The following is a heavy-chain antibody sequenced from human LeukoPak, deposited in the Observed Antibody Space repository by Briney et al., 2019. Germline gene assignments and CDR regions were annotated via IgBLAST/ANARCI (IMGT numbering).Heavy chain of an antibody. J-gene: IGHJ4*02. CDR2: INPNSGGT. Sequence: ASVNVSCTASGYTFTGYYMHWVRQAPGQGLEWMGWINPNSGGTNYAQKFQGRVTMTRDTSISTAYMELSRLRSDDTAVYYCARYYYGDYYFDYWGQGTLVTVSS. CDR1: GYTFTGYY. V-gene: IGHV1-2*02. D-gene: IGHD4-17*01. CDR3: ARYYYGDYYFDY.